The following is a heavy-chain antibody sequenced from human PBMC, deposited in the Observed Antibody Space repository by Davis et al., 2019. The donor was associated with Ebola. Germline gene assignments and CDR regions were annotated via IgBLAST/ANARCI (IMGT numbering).Heavy chain of an antibody. CDR2: IRSKANSYAT. V-gene: IGHV3-73*01. Sequence: GGSLRLSCAASGFTFSGSAMHWVRQASGKGLEWVGRIRSKANSYATAYAASVKGRFTISRDDSKNTAYLQMNSLKTEDTAVYYCTRQDGVEDYRGQGTLVTVSS. CDR3: TRQDGVEDY. D-gene: IGHD4-17*01. J-gene: IGHJ4*02. CDR1: GFTFSGSA.